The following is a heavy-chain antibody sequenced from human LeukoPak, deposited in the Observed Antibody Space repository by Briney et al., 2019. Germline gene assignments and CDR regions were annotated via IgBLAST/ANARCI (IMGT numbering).Heavy chain of an antibody. CDR1: GGSMSSYY. CDR3: ARETCSGGSCYPDY. D-gene: IGHD2-15*01. CDR2: IYYSGST. V-gene: IGHV4-59*01. J-gene: IGHJ4*02. Sequence: SETLSLTCTVSGGSMSSYYWSWIRQPPGKGLEWIGYIYYSGSTNYNPSLKSRVTISVDTSKNQFSLKLSSMTAADTAVYYCARETCSGGSCYPDYWGQGTLVTVSS.